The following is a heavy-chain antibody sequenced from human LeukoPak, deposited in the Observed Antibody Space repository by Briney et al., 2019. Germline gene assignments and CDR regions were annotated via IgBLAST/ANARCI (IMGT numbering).Heavy chain of an antibody. CDR1: GYTFTSYD. CDR2: MNSKSGDI. CDR3: ARGGPEYCSGGSCNIFDY. V-gene: IGHV1-8*01. J-gene: IGHJ4*02. Sequence: GASVKVSCKTSGYTFTSYDINWVRQATGQGLEWMGWMNSKSGDIGYAQKFRGRVTMTRNTSISTAYMELRSLRSDDTAVYYCARGGPEYCSGGSCNIFDYWGQGVLVTVSS. D-gene: IGHD2-15*01.